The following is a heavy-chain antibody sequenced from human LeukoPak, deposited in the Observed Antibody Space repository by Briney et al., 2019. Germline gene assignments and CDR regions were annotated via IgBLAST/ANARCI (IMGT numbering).Heavy chain of an antibody. D-gene: IGHD3-3*01. J-gene: IGHJ5*02. V-gene: IGHV3-7*01. CDR2: IKRVGSEK. CDR3: ARDGYDFWSGYSRWFDP. Sequence: GGSLRLSCAASGFTFSSYWMSWVRQAAGKGLAGVANIKRVGSEKYFVDSVRGRFTLSRDNAKNALYVQMNGLRAEDTAVYYCARDGYDFWSGYSRWFDPWGQGTLVTVSS. CDR1: GFTFSSYW.